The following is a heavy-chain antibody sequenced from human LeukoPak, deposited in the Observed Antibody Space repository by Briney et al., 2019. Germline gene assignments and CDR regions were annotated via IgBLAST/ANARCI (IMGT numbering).Heavy chain of an antibody. CDR3: ARGVRGQQLVYYYYYYMDV. CDR1: GGSVSSGSYY. J-gene: IGHJ6*03. Sequence: PSETLSLTCTVSGGSVSSGSYYWGWIRQPPGKGLEWIVNIYYTGSTNYNPSLKRRVTISVDTSKNQFSLKLSSVTAADTAVYYCARGVRGQQLVYYYYYYMDVWGKGTTVTVSS. V-gene: IGHV4-61*01. CDR2: IYYTGST. D-gene: IGHD6-13*01.